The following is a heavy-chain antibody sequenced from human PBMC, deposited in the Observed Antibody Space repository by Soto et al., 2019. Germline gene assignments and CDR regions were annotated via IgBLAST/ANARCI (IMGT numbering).Heavy chain of an antibody. V-gene: IGHV5-51*01. CDR1: GYSFTSYW. Sequence: GESLKISFKGSGYSFTSYWICWVRQMPVKGLEWMGIIYPGDSDTRYSPSFQGQVTISADKSISTAYLQWSSLKASDTAMYYCARLEDPGLQLQRLSAFDIWGQGTMVTVSS. D-gene: IGHD1-1*01. J-gene: IGHJ3*02. CDR2: IYPGDSDT. CDR3: ARLEDPGLQLQRLSAFDI.